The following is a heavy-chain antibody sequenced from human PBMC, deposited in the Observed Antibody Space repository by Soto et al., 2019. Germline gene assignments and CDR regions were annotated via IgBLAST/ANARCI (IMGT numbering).Heavy chain of an antibody. Sequence: HPGGSLRLSCAAFGFTFSDHYMYWVRRAPGKGLEWVSSIRQSGDRASYADSARSRFTISRDNSKNTLYLQMNGLRLDDTAVYYCVTAVRTRLDNWGPGTLVTVSS. CDR2: IRQSGDRA. V-gene: IGHV3-23*01. D-gene: IGHD3-10*01. J-gene: IGHJ4*02. CDR3: VTAVRTRLDN. CDR1: GFTFSDHY.